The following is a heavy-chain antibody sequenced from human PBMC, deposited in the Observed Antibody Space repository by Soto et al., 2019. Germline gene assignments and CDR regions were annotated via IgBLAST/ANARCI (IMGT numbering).Heavy chain of an antibody. CDR3: AKSSMITFGGVIVDDAFDI. J-gene: IGHJ3*02. V-gene: IGHV3-23*01. Sequence: EVQLLESGGGLVQPGGALRLPCAASGFTFSSYAMSWVRQAPGKGLEWVSAISGSGGSTYYADSVKGRFTISRDNSKNTLYLQMNSLRAEDTAVYYCAKSSMITFGGVIVDDAFDIWGQGTMVTVSS. CDR2: ISGSGGST. CDR1: GFTFSSYA. D-gene: IGHD3-16*02.